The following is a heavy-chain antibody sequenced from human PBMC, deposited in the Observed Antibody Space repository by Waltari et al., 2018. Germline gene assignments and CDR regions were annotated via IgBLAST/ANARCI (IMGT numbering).Heavy chain of an antibody. D-gene: IGHD4-17*01. J-gene: IGHJ4*02. CDR2: INEDASVK. CDR1: GLPFCRSW. Sequence: EVQLVESGGGLVQPGGSLLLSWAAAGLPFCRSWMSWVRQAPGKGLEWVANINEDASVKYYVDSVKGRFTISRDNAKNSLYLQMNSLRVEDTAVYFCAHDYGDSGRTYWGQGTLVTVSS. V-gene: IGHV3-7*01. CDR3: AHDYGDSGRTY.